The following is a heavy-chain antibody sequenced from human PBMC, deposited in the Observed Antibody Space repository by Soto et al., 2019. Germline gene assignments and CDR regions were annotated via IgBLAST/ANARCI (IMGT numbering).Heavy chain of an antibody. Sequence: QVQLVQSGAEVKKPGASVKVSCKTSGYTFINYDINWVRQATGQGLEWMGWIDPKTGDTVYAQKFQGRVTMTRSTSRRTAYMELSSLRSEDTAVYYCARARVYGGVDPWGQGTLVTVSS. CDR1: GYTFINYD. CDR3: ARARVYGGVDP. J-gene: IGHJ5*02. CDR2: IDPKTGDT. D-gene: IGHD4-17*01. V-gene: IGHV1-8*01.